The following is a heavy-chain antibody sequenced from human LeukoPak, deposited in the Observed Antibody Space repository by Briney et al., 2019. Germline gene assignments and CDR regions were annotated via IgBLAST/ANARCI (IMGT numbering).Heavy chain of an antibody. Sequence: SETLSLTCAVYGGSFSGYYWSWIRQPPGKGPEWIGEINHSGSTNYNPSLKSRVTISVDTSKNQFSLKLSSVTAADTAVYYCARGTTTIFGVVIPRKYNWFDPWGQGTLVTVSS. CDR2: INHSGST. CDR1: GGSFSGYY. CDR3: ARGTTTIFGVVIPRKYNWFDP. V-gene: IGHV4-34*01. J-gene: IGHJ5*02. D-gene: IGHD3-3*01.